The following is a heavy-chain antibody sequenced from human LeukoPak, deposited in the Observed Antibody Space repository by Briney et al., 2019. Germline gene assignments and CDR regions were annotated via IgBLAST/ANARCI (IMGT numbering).Heavy chain of an antibody. D-gene: IGHD4-17*01. CDR1: GFTFSSYG. V-gene: IGHV3-7*01. CDR3: ARASLETHFLATVTYAAAPDY. Sequence: PGGSLRLSCAAFGFTFSSYGMHWVRQAPGKGLEWLANINEDGSVKYYVDSVKGRFTISRDNAKNSLFLQMNSLRAEDTAVYYCARASLETHFLATVTYAAAPDYWGQGTLVTVSS. J-gene: IGHJ4*01. CDR2: INEDGSVK.